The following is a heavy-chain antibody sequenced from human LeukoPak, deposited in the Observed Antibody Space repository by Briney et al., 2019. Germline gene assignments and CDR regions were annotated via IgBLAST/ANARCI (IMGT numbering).Heavy chain of an antibody. J-gene: IGHJ6*04. V-gene: IGHV3-48*03. CDR2: ISSSGSTI. D-gene: IGHD3-10*02. CDR1: GFTFSSYE. CDR3: AELGITMIGGV. Sequence: PGGSLRLSCAAYGFTFSSYEMNWVRQALGKGLEWVSYISSSGSTIYYADSVKGRFTISRDNAKNSLYLQMNSLRAEDTAVYYCAELGITMIGGVWGKGTTVTISS.